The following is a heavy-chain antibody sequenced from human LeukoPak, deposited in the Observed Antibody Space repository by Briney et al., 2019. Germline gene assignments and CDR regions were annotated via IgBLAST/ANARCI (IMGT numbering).Heavy chain of an antibody. CDR3: ANGRAGAFDI. CDR1: GFTLSSYG. J-gene: IGHJ3*02. Sequence: GGSLRLSCAASGFTLSSYGMHWVRQAPGKGLEWVAVISYDGSNKYYADSVKGRFTISRDNSKNTLYLQMNSLRAEDTAVYYCANGRAGAFDIWGQGTMVTVSS. D-gene: IGHD6-19*01. V-gene: IGHV3-30*18. CDR2: ISYDGSNK.